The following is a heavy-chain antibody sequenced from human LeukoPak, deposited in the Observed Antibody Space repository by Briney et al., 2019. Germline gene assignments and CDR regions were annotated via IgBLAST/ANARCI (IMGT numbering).Heavy chain of an antibody. J-gene: IGHJ5*02. Sequence: PSETLSLTCTVSGGSISSYYWSWIRQPPGKGLEWIGSIHHSGSTHYNPSLKSRGTISVDTSKNQFSLKLSSVTATDTAVYYCARRGGAAPTTEAWGQGTLVTVSS. D-gene: IGHD1-26*01. V-gene: IGHV4-59*08. CDR2: IHHSGST. CDR1: GGSISSYY. CDR3: ARRGGAAPTTEA.